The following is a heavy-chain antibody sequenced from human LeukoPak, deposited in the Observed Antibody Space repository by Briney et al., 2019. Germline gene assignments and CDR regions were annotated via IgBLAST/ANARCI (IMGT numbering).Heavy chain of an antibody. CDR2: IRYDGSNK. Sequence: PGGSLRLSCAASGFTFSSYGMHWVRQAPGKGLEWVAFIRYDGSNKYYADSVKGRFTISRDNSKNTLYLQMNSLRAEDTAVYYCALGPRIAAAGTAGKIWGQGTLVTVSS. D-gene: IGHD6-13*01. CDR1: GFTFSSYG. V-gene: IGHV3-30*02. J-gene: IGHJ4*02. CDR3: ALGPRIAAAGTAGKI.